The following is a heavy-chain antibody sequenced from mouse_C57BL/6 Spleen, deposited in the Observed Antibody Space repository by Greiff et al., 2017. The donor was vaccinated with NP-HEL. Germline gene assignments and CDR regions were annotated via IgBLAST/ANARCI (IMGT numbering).Heavy chain of an antibody. V-gene: IGHV1-77*01. J-gene: IGHJ3*01. Sequence: VQLQQSGAELVKPGASVKISCKASGYTFPDYYLNRGKQGPGQGLGGYGKNGPGSGSTYYNEKVKGKATLTADKSSSTAYMQLSSLTSEDSAVYFCALQIPFAYWGQRTLVTVSA. CDR1: GYTFPDYY. CDR3: ALQIPFAY. CDR2: NGPGSGST.